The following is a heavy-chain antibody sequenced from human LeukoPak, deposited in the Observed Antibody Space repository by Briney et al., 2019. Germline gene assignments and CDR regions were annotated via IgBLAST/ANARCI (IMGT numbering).Heavy chain of an antibody. CDR1: GGTFSSYA. CDR3: ARGPRYCSGGCCFTFQH. CDR2: IIPIFGTA. D-gene: IGHD2-15*01. Sequence: VASVKVSCKASGGTFSSYAISWVRQAPGQGLEWMGGIIPIFGTANYAQKFQGRVTITADESTSTAYMELSSLRSEDTAVYYCARGPRYCSGGCCFTFQHWGQGTLVTVSS. J-gene: IGHJ1*01. V-gene: IGHV1-69*01.